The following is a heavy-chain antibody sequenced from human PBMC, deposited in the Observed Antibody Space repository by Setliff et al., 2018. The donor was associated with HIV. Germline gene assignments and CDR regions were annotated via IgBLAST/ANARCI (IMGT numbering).Heavy chain of an antibody. CDR2: ISSSGNT. CDR3: AKTIGGYFDIFDN. Sequence: SETLSLTCTVSGGSISSTSYYWGWIRQPPGTGLEWIGSISSSGNTYYNPSLKSRVTTSVDTPKYQFSLKLNSVTAADTAVYYCAKTIGGYFDIFDNWGQGTLVTVSS. V-gene: IGHV4-39*01. J-gene: IGHJ4*02. CDR1: GGSISSTSYY. D-gene: IGHD3-9*01.